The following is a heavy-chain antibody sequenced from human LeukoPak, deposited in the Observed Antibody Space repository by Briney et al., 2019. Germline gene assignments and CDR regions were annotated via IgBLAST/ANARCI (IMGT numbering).Heavy chain of an antibody. V-gene: IGHV3-9*01. CDR3: AKDNAPRLGGYSYYYGMDL. CDR2: ISWNSGEI. J-gene: IGHJ6*02. CDR1: GFTFDDYA. D-gene: IGHD3-22*01. Sequence: PGGSLRLSCAASGFTFDDYAMHWVRQAPGKGLEWVSGISWNSGEIAYADSVKGRFTISRDNAKNSLYLQMNSLRAEDTAFYYCAKDNAPRLGGYSYYYGMDLWGQGTTVTVS.